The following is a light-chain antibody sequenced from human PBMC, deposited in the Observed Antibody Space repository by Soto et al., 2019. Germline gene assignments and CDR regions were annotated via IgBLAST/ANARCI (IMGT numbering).Light chain of an antibody. Sequence: EIVMTQSPATLSMSPGERATLSCRASQSIRSNLAWYQQKPGQAPRLLIYGASTRATGIPARFSASGSGTEFTLTISSLQSEDFAVYYCQQYNDRLWTFGQGTKVEIK. J-gene: IGKJ1*01. V-gene: IGKV3-15*01. CDR2: GAS. CDR3: QQYNDRLWT. CDR1: QSIRSN.